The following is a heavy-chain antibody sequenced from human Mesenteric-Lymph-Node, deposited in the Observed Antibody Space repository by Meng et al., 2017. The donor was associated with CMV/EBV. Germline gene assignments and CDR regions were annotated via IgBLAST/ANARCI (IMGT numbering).Heavy chain of an antibody. CDR1: SIKGYY. J-gene: IGHJ4*02. CDR2: INHNGNS. CDR3: AATDRYSSSWYWKGAPFDS. V-gene: IGHV4-34*01. D-gene: IGHD6-13*01. Sequence: SIKGYYRSWIRQPPGKGLKWIGDINHNGNSIYNPSLKSRVSILPDTSKNRFSLRLNSVTAADTAVYYCAATDRYSSSWYWKGAPFDSWGQGTLVTVSS.